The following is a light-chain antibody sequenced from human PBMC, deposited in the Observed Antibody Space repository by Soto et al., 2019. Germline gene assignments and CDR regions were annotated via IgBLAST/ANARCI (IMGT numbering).Light chain of an antibody. CDR2: DVS. CDR3: SSYTTRSSVV. Sequence: QSALTQPASVSGSPGQSITISCTGTSSDVGGYDYVSWYQHHPGKAPKLLIYDVSIRPSGVCSPFSGSKSGNTASLTISWLQADDEAYYYCSSYTTRSSVVFGGGTKPTAL. V-gene: IGLV2-14*01. CDR1: SSDVGGYDY. J-gene: IGLJ2*01.